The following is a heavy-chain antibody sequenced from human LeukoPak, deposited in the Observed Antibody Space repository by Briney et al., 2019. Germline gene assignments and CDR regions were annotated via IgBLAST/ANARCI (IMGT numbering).Heavy chain of an antibody. CDR3: AKGGGYGDRQYYFDY. D-gene: IGHD4-17*01. CDR1: GFTVSNNY. CDR2: IYSGGSI. V-gene: IGHV3-53*01. J-gene: IGHJ4*02. Sequence: GGSLRLSCAASGFTVSNNYMSWVRQAPGKGLEWVSVIYSGGSIHYADSVKGRFTISRDNSKNTLYLQMNSLRAEDTAVYYCAKGGGYGDRQYYFDYWGQGTLVTVSS.